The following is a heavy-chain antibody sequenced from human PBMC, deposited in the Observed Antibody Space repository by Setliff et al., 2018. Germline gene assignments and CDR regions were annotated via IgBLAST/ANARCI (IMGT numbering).Heavy chain of an antibody. J-gene: IGHJ5*02. D-gene: IGHD6-6*01. Sequence: SETLSLTCTVSGASLSSGTYYWAWIRQPPGKGLEWIGRIHYRGTTYSNASLASRLTISVDTAKNQFSLNLNSVTAADTAVYYCARGRNVAARLLDTWGQGVLVTVSS. CDR2: IHYRGTT. CDR3: ARGRNVAARLLDT. CDR1: GASLSSGTYY. V-gene: IGHV4-39*01.